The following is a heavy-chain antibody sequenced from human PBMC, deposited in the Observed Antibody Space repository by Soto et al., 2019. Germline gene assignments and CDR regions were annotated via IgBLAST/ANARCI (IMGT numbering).Heavy chain of an antibody. J-gene: IGHJ4*02. CDR1: GGSISSGGYY. CDR2: IYYSGST. V-gene: IGHV4-31*03. Sequence: QVQLQESGPGLVKPSQTLSLTCTVSGGSISSGGYYWSWIRQHPGKGLEWIGYIYYSGSTYYNPSLKSRFTISVDTSKNQFSLKLSSVTAADTAVYCCARVYRVGATRIDYWGQGTLVTVSS. CDR3: ARVYRVGATRIDY. D-gene: IGHD1-26*01.